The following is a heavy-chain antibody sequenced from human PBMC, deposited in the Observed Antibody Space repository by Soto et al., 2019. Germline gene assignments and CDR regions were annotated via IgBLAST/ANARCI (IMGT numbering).Heavy chain of an antibody. CDR2: IYPSDSDT. CDR3: ARGGVSTRTFDY. V-gene: IGHV5-51*01. J-gene: IGHJ4*02. D-gene: IGHD3-3*01. CDR1: GYNFAGYW. Sequence: GESLKISCKGSGYNFAGYWIAWVRQMPGKGLELMGIIYPSDSDTRYRPSFQGQVTISADKSTSSAYLQWSSLRASDTAMYYCARGGVSTRTFDYWGQGTPVTVSS.